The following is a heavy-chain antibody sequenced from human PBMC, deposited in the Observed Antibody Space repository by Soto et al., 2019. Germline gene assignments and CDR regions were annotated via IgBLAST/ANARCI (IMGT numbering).Heavy chain of an antibody. CDR2: IYPSDSDT. CDR3: ARGGVSTRTFDY. V-gene: IGHV5-51*01. J-gene: IGHJ4*02. D-gene: IGHD3-3*01. CDR1: GYNFAGYW. Sequence: GESLKISCKGSGYNFAGYWIAWVRQMPGKGLELMGIIYPSDSDTRYRPSFQGQVTISADKSTSSAYLQWSSLRASDTAMYYCARGGVSTRTFDYWGQGTPVTVSS.